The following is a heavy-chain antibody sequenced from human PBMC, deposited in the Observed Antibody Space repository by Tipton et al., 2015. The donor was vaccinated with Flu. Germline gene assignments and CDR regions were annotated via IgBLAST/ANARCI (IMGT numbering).Heavy chain of an antibody. CDR3: ARMGDAFDI. Sequence: LRLSCTVSGGSISSGSYYGSWIRQPAGKVLEWIGRIYTSGSTNYNPSLKSRVTISVDTSKNQFSLKLSSVTAADTAVYYCARMGDAFDIWGQGTMVTVSS. CDR2: IYTSGST. J-gene: IGHJ3*02. D-gene: IGHD3-16*01. V-gene: IGHV4-61*02. CDR1: GGSISSGSYY.